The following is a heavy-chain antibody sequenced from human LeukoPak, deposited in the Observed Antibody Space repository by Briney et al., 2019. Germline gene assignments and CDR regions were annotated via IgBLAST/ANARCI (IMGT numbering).Heavy chain of an antibody. CDR2: INRSGST. D-gene: IGHD3-16*02. J-gene: IGHJ4*02. CDR1: GGSFSGYY. CDR3: ARDQGHYDYIWGSYRYTPDY. V-gene: IGHV4-34*01. Sequence: KPSETLSLTCAVYGGSFSGYYWSWIRQPPGKGLEWIGEINRSGSTNYNPSLKSRVTISVDTSKNQFSLKLSSVTAADTAVYYCARDQGHYDYIWGSYRYTPDYWGQGTLVTVSS.